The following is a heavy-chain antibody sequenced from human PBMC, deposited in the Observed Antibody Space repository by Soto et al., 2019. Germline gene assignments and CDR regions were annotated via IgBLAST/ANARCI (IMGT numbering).Heavy chain of an antibody. Sequence: SQTLSLTCAISGDSVSSNTASWNWIRQSPSRGLEWLGRTDCRSKWYNDYAVSVKSRIIINPDTSNNQFSLQLNSVTPEDKAVYFCAKGDNLGPTTGYAFDPWGQGIMVTVSS. V-gene: IGHV6-1*01. D-gene: IGHD5-12*01. CDR2: TDCRSKWYN. CDR3: AKGDNLGPTTGYAFDP. J-gene: IGHJ5*02. CDR1: GDSVSSNTAS.